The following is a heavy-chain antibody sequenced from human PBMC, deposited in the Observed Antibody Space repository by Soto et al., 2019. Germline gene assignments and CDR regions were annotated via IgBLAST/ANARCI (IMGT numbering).Heavy chain of an antibody. V-gene: IGHV3-23*01. CDR3: ANIHYGSLPY. Sequence: SGFTFSSYAMSWVRQAPGKGLEWVSALSGSGGSTNYADSVRGRFTISRDNDKRLLYLQTNSLRADDTAVYYCANIHYGSLPYWGQGALVTVPS. CDR2: LSGSGGST. D-gene: IGHD4-17*01. CDR1: GFTFSSYA. J-gene: IGHJ4*02.